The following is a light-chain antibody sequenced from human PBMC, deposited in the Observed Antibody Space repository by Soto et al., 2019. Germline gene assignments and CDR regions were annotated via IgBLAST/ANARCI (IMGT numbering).Light chain of an antibody. CDR3: LCYITYPWT. J-gene: IGKJ1*01. V-gene: IGKV1-5*01. CDR1: QSCRNS. CDR2: DAS. Sequence: DLQMTQSPSTLSASVGDRVTITCRASQSCRNSLAWYQQKAGKAPTLLIYDASTLQSGVPSRFSGSGSGTEFSLTISSLQPEDFATYYCLCYITYPWTFGQGTTLDIK.